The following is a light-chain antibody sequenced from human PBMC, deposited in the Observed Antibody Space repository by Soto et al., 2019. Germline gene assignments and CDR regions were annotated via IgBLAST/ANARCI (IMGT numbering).Light chain of an antibody. Sequence: VMTQSPLSLPVTPGEPASISCRSSQSLLHSNGYTYLDWYLQKPGQSPQLLIYLGFNRASGVPDRFSGSGSGTDFTLKISRVEAEDVGVYYCMQSLQTCTFGPGTKVDIK. CDR2: LGF. CDR3: MQSLQTCT. CDR1: QSLLHSNGYTY. V-gene: IGKV2-28*01. J-gene: IGKJ3*01.